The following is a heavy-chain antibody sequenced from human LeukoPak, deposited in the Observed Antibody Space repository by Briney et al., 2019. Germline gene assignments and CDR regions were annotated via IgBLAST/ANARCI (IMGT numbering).Heavy chain of an antibody. Sequence: ASVKVSCKASGYTFTSYYMHWVRQAPGLGLEWMGIINPSGGSTSYAQKFQGRVTMTRDTSTSTVYMELSSLRSEDTAVYYCARAEIAAAGIVYFDYWGQGTLVTVSS. V-gene: IGHV1-46*03. D-gene: IGHD6-13*01. CDR3: ARAEIAAAGIVYFDY. CDR1: GYTFTSYY. CDR2: INPSGGST. J-gene: IGHJ4*02.